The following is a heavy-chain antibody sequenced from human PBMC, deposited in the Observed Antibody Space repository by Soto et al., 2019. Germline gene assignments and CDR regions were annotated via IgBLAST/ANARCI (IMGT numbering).Heavy chain of an antibody. CDR3: ASTYCSSTSCRHYGMDV. CDR2: ISAYNGNT. CDR1: GYTFTSYG. D-gene: IGHD2-2*01. J-gene: IGHJ6*02. V-gene: IGHV1-18*01. Sequence: ASVKVSCKASGYTFTSYGISWVRQAPRQGLEWMGWISAYNGNTNYAQKLQGRVTMTTDTSTSTAYMELRSLRSDDTAVYYCASTYCSSTSCRHYGMDVWGQGTTVTVSS.